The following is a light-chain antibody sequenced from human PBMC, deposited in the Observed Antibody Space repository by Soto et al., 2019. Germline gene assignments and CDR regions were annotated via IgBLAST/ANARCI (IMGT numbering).Light chain of an antibody. CDR3: ATWDDSLNGFYV. Sequence: QSLLTRPPSASRTPGQGVTISCSGSTSNIGSNYVYWYQQLPGTAPKLLIYRNNQRPSGVPDRFSDSKSGTSASLAISGLRSGDYADYLCATWDDSLNGFYVFGCGPNATV. CDR1: TSNIGSNY. V-gene: IGLV1-47*01. CDR2: RNN. J-gene: IGLJ1*01.